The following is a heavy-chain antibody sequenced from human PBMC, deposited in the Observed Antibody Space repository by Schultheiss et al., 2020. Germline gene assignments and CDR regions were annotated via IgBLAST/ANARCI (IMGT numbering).Heavy chain of an antibody. CDR1: GFTFSSYA. D-gene: IGHD3-22*01. Sequence: GGSLRLSCAASGFTFSSYAMSWVRQAPGKGLEWVSAISGSGGSTYYADSVKGRFTISRDNSKNTLYLQMNSLRAEDTAVYYCAKHYYDSSGYYHVRNLLDYWGQGTLVTVSS. J-gene: IGHJ4*02. CDR2: ISGSGGST. CDR3: AKHYYDSSGYYHVRNLLDY. V-gene: IGHV3-23*01.